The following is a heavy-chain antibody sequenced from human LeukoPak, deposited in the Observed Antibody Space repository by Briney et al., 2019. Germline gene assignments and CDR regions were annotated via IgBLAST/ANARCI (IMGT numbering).Heavy chain of an antibody. CDR2: INPNSGGT. Sequence: ASVKVSCKASGHTFTGYYMHWVRQAPGQGLEWMGWINPNSGGTNYAQKFQGRVTMTRDTSISTAYMELSRLRSDDTAVYYCARVSGWYEWALYFDYWGQGTLVTVSS. J-gene: IGHJ4*02. CDR1: GHTFTGYY. CDR3: ARVSGWYEWALYFDY. D-gene: IGHD6-19*01. V-gene: IGHV1-2*02.